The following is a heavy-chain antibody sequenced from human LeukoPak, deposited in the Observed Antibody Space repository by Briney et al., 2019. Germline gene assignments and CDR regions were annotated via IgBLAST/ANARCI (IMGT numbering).Heavy chain of an antibody. Sequence: GGSLRLSCAASGFTFNNYEMNWVRQAPGKGLEWVSYISSSGSTIYYADSVKGRFTISRDNAKNSLYLQMNSLRVEDTAVYYCARDRGYSTFDYWGQGTLVTVSS. CDR1: GFTFNNYE. CDR3: ARDRGYSTFDY. D-gene: IGHD4-23*01. V-gene: IGHV3-48*03. CDR2: ISSSGSTI. J-gene: IGHJ4*02.